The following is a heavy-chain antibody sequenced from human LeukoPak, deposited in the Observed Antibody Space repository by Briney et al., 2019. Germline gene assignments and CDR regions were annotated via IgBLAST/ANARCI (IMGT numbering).Heavy chain of an antibody. D-gene: IGHD3-10*01. J-gene: IGHJ2*01. CDR3: ARPYGSGSYFDL. CDR1: GGSLSSSSYY. CDR2: IYYSGST. Sequence: PSETLSLTCTVSGGSLSSSSYYWGWIRQPPGKGLEWIGSIYYSGSTYYNPSLKSRVTISVDTSKNQFSLKLSSVTAADTAVYYCARPYGSGSYFDLWGRGTLVTVSS. V-gene: IGHV4-39*01.